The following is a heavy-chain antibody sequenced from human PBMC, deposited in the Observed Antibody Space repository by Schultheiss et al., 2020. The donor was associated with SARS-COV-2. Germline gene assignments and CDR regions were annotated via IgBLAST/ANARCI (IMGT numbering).Heavy chain of an antibody. J-gene: IGHJ6*02. Sequence: SETLSLTCTVSGGSISRYYWSWIRQPAGKGLEWIGRIYTSGNTNYNPSLKSRVTMSVDTSKNQFSLKLSSVTAADTAVYYCARFSVLLWFGELLTIDYYGMDVWGQGTTVTVSS. V-gene: IGHV4-4*07. D-gene: IGHD3-10*01. CDR1: GGSISRYY. CDR2: IYTSGNT. CDR3: ARFSVLLWFGELLTIDYYGMDV.